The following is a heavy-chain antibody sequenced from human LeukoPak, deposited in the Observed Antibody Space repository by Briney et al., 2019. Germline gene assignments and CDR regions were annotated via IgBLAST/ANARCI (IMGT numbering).Heavy chain of an antibody. CDR3: GRDPRLGIRGYTYGYIDY. D-gene: IGHD5-18*01. J-gene: IGHJ4*02. CDR2: INTNTGNP. Sequence: GASVKVSCKTSGYTFITYTITWVRQAPGQGLEWMGWINTNTGNPTYAQGFTGRYVFSLDTSVSTAYLQISGLTADDTAVYFCGRDPRLGIRGYTYGYIDYWGQGTLVTVSS. V-gene: IGHV7-4-1*02. CDR1: GYTFITYT.